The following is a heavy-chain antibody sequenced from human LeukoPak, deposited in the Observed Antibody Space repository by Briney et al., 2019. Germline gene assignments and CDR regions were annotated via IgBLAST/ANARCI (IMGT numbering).Heavy chain of an antibody. V-gene: IGHV4-59*01. CDR2: IYYSGST. J-gene: IGHJ5*02. CDR1: GGSFSGYY. Sequence: PSETLSLTCAVYGGSFSGYYWSWIRQPPGKGLGWIGYIYYSGSTNYNPSLKSRVTISVDTSKNPFSLKLSSVTAAATPVYYCARGPGRIGNWFDPWGQGTLVTVSS. D-gene: IGHD2/OR15-2a*01. CDR3: ARGPGRIGNWFDP.